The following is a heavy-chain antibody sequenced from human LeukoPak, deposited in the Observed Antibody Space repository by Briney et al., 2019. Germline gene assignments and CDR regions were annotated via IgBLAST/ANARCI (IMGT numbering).Heavy chain of an antibody. CDR2: IWYDGSNK. V-gene: IGHV3-33*01. D-gene: IGHD3-3*01. Sequence: AGGSLRLSCAASGFTFASYGIHWVRQAPGKGLEWVASIWYDGSNKYYADSVKGRFTISRDNSKNTLYLQMNSLRAEDTAVYYCARDVGLEWYSFDYWGQGTLVTVSS. J-gene: IGHJ4*02. CDR3: ARDVGLEWYSFDY. CDR1: GFTFASYG.